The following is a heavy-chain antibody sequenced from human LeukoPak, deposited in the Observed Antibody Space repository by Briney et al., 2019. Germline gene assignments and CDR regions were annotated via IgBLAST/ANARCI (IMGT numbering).Heavy chain of an antibody. Sequence: GGSLRLSCAASGFTFSSYEMNWVRQAPGKGLEWVSLIYSDGRTYYADSVKGRFTISRDNSKNALYLQMNSLRAEDTAVYYCANLRTSYGDYWGQGTLVTVSS. CDR3: ANLRTSYGDY. D-gene: IGHD5-18*01. CDR2: IYSDGRT. J-gene: IGHJ4*02. V-gene: IGHV3-23*03. CDR1: GFTFSSYE.